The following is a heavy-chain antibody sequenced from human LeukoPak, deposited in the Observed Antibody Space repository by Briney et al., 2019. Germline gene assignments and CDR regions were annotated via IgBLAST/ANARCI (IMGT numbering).Heavy chain of an antibody. V-gene: IGHV3-64*01. CDR2: ITSNGDRT. CDR1: GFTFSNSA. D-gene: IGHD1-26*01. J-gene: IGHJ3*02. CDR3: ARVGSWDAFDI. Sequence: GGSLRLSCAASGFTFSNSAMHWVRQAPGKGPEYVSAITSNGDRTYYANSVKGRFTISRDNSKNTLYLQMGSLRAEDMAVYYCARVGSWDAFDIWGQGTMVTVSS.